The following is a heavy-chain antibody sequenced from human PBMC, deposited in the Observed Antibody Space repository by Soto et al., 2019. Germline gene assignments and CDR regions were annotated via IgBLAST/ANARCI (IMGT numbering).Heavy chain of an antibody. D-gene: IGHD3-16*01. V-gene: IGHV6-1*01. CDR1: GDTVSSNSVA. Sequence: PSQTLSLTSVGSGDTVSSNSVAWNGVRQPPSRGLEWLVRSYYRSRWYSDYAVSVRSRIDIKADTSKNQVSLQLNSVTPEDTAVYYCARSEEDYDYYYYGMDVWGQGTTVTVSS. CDR2: SYYRSRWYS. CDR3: ARSEEDYDYYYYGMDV. J-gene: IGHJ6*02.